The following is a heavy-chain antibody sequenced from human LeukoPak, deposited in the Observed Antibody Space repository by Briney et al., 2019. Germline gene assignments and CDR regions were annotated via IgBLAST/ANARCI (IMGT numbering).Heavy chain of an antibody. J-gene: IGHJ4*02. Sequence: PSETLSLTCALYGGSFSGYYWSWIRQPPGKGLEWIGEINHSGSTNYNPSLKSRVTISVDTSKNQFSLKLSSVTAADTAVYYCACYSSGWDFDYWGQGTLVTVSS. CDR2: INHSGST. CDR1: GGSFSGYY. V-gene: IGHV4-34*01. CDR3: ACYSSGWDFDY. D-gene: IGHD6-19*01.